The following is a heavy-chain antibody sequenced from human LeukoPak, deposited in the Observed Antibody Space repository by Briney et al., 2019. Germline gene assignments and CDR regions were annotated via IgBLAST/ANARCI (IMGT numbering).Heavy chain of an antibody. J-gene: IGHJ3*02. CDR3: ARELGGSSDALDI. D-gene: IGHD1-26*01. CDR2: INPNSGGT. V-gene: IGHV1-2*02. CDR1: GYTFTGSY. Sequence: VASVKVSCKASGYTFTGSYIHWVRQAPGQGLEWMGWINPNSGGTNYAQRFQGRVTMTRDTSISTAYVELYSLRSDDTAVFYCARELGGSSDALDIWGQGTMLTVSS.